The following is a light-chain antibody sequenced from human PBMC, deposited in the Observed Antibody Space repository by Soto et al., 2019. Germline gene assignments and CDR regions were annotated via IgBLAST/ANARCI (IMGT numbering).Light chain of an antibody. Sequence: EVVMMQSPATLSVSPGEGATLSCRASQGIGDTLAWYRQKPGQAPRLLIYAASNRATGIPARFSGSGSGTDFTLTISSLEPEDFAVYYCQQRNNWPPGITFGQGTRLENK. CDR3: QQRNNWPPGIT. V-gene: IGKV3-11*01. J-gene: IGKJ5*01. CDR2: AAS. CDR1: QGIGDT.